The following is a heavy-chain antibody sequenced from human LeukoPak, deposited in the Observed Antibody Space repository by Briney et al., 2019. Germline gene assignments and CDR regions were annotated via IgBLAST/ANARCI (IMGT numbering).Heavy chain of an antibody. CDR1: GFTFTSSA. CDR3: AAVYDDSSGYPVDY. J-gene: IGHJ4*02. D-gene: IGHD3-22*01. CDR2: IVVGSGNT. Sequence: ASVKVSCKASGFTFTSSAMQWVRQARGQRLEWVGWIVVGSGNTNYAQTFQERVTITRDMSTSTAYMELSSLRSEDTAVYYCAAVYDDSSGYPVDYWGQGTLVTVSS. V-gene: IGHV1-58*02.